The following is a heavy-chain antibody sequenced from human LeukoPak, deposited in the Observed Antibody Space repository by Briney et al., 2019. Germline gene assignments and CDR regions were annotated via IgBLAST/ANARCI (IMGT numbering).Heavy chain of an antibody. CDR1: GFTFSTYW. V-gene: IGHV3-7*01. D-gene: IGHD2-2*02. Sequence: SGGSLRLSCAASGFTFSTYWMTWVRQAPGKGLEWVANMTRDGSEVYYANSVKGHFTISRDNAKNSLYLQMNSLRAEDTAVYYCARYTEYYFDYWGQGTLVIVSS. CDR2: MTRDGSEV. CDR3: ARYTEYYFDY. J-gene: IGHJ4*02.